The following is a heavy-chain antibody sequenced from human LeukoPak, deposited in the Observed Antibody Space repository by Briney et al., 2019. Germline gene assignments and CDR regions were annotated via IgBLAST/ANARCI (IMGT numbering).Heavy chain of an antibody. D-gene: IGHD4-17*01. CDR3: AKDRYGDLTFDY. V-gene: IGHV3-7*01. CDR1: GFTFSSYW. Sequence: PGGSLRLSCTASGFTFSSYWMTWAHQAPGKGLEWVANIKQDGTEKYYVDSVRGRFTISRDNAKNSLYLQMNSLRAEDTAVYYCAKDRYGDLTFDYRGQGTLVTVSS. CDR2: IKQDGTEK. J-gene: IGHJ4*02.